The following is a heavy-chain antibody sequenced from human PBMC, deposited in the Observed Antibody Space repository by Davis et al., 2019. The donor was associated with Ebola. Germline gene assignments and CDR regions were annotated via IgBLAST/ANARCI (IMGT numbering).Heavy chain of an antibody. CDR1: GFTFSGSA. CDR3: TRSGPDY. V-gene: IGHV3-73*01. D-gene: IGHD6-25*01. Sequence: LSLTCAASGFTFSGSAMHWVRQASGKGLEWVGRIRSKANSYATAYAASVKGRFTIPRDDSKNTAYLQMNSLKTEDTAVYYCTRSGPDYWGQGTLVTVSS. CDR2: IRSKANSYAT. J-gene: IGHJ4*02.